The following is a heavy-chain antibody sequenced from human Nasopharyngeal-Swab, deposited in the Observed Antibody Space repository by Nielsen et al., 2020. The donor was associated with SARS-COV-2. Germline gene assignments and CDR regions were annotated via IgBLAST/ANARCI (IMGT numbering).Heavy chain of an antibody. CDR3: ARFSNKGNRYWFFDL. D-gene: IGHD1-14*01. J-gene: IGHJ2*01. V-gene: IGHV3-23*01. Sequence: GESLKISCAVSGFTFRNYAMNWVRQAPGKGLEWVSVISGSGHNTFYTDSVKGRFTISRDNSRTTLYLQMTSLRAEDTAVYYCARFSNKGNRYWFFDLWGRGTLVTVSS. CDR1: GFTFRNYA. CDR2: ISGSGHNT.